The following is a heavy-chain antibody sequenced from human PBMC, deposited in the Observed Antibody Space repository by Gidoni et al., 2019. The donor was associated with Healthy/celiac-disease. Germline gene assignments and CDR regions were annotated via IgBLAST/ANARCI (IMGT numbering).Heavy chain of an antibody. Sequence: EVQLLESGGGLVQPGGSLRLSCAPSGFTFSSYAMSWVRQAPGKGLEWVSAISGSGGSTYYADSVKGRFTISRDNSKNTLYLQMNSLRAEDTAVYYCAKSGGSGYDRGGFDYWGQGTLVTVSS. D-gene: IGHD5-12*01. CDR3: AKSGGSGYDRGGFDY. J-gene: IGHJ4*02. CDR1: GFTFSSYA. CDR2: ISGSGGST. V-gene: IGHV3-23*01.